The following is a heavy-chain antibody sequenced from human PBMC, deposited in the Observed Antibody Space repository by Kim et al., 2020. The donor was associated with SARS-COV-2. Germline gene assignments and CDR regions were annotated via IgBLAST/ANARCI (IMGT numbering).Heavy chain of an antibody. Sequence: ASVKVSCKASGYTFTSYVMHWVRQAPGQRLEWMGWINAGNGNTKYSQKFQGRVTIARDTSASTVYMELSSLRSEDTAVYYCARGTTGAFDIWGQGTMVTVSS. CDR3: ARGTTGAFDI. J-gene: IGHJ3*02. CDR1: GYTFTSYV. CDR2: INAGNGNT. V-gene: IGHV1-3*01. D-gene: IGHD1-7*01.